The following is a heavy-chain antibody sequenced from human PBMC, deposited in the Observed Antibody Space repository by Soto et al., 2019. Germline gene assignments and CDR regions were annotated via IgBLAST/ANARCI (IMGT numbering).Heavy chain of an antibody. D-gene: IGHD5-12*01. J-gene: IGHJ4*02. Sequence: QVQLVQSGAGVRQPASSVKVSCKTSGGTFSSYAISWVRQAPGQRLEWMGGIVPVVDTSTYAEKFQGRVTITADESTSTVYMELSSLRSDDTAVYYCVRVVAIPGYPDNWGQGTLVTVSS. CDR2: IVPVVDTS. V-gene: IGHV1-69*12. CDR3: VRVVAIPGYPDN. CDR1: GGTFSSYA.